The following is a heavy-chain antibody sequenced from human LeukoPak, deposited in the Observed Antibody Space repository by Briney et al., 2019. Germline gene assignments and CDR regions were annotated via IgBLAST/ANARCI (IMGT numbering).Heavy chain of an antibody. CDR3: VKGTYSSSWYVEYFQH. CDR1: GFTFSSYA. V-gene: IGHV3-64D*06. Sequence: PGGSLRLSCSASGFTFSSYAMHWVRQAPGKGLEYVSAISSNGGSTYHADSVKGRFTISRDNSKNTLYLQMSSLRAEDTAVYYCVKGTYSSSWYVEYFQHWGQGTLVTVSS. J-gene: IGHJ1*01. D-gene: IGHD6-13*01. CDR2: ISSNGGST.